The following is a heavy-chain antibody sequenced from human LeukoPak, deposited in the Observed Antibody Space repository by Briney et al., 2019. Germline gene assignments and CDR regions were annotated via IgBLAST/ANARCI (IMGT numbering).Heavy chain of an antibody. CDR2: ISGSGGST. Sequence: GGTLRLSCAASGFTFSSYGMSWVRQAPGKGLEWVSAISGSGGSTYYADSVKGRFTISRDNARNSLYLQMNSLRAEDTAVYYCAREGYCSGGSCSTDGYSFDYWGQGTLVTVSS. D-gene: IGHD2-15*01. CDR1: GFTFSSYG. CDR3: AREGYCSGGSCSTDGYSFDY. J-gene: IGHJ4*02. V-gene: IGHV3-23*01.